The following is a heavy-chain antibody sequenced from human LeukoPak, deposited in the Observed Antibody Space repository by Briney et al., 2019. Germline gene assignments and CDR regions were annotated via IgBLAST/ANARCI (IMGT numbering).Heavy chain of an antibody. D-gene: IGHD3-22*01. CDR3: AGDGSGYRRGSFDY. CDR1: GGSLSSDY. CDR2: IHYSVSS. V-gene: IGHV4-59*01. Sequence: SETLSLTCAVSGGSLSSDYWSGIWPRPRRGLGWMGYIHYSVSSNYNPSPKSRVTISVDKSKNQFSLNMRSVPPEDTAEDYFAGDGSGYRRGSFDYWGQGTLVTVSS. J-gene: IGHJ4*02.